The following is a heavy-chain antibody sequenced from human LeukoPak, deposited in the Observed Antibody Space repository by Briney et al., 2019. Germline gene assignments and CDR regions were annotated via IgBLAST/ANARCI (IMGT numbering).Heavy chain of an antibody. CDR2: IYPGDSDT. D-gene: IGHD1-26*01. CDR1: GYSFTSYW. J-gene: IGHJ1*01. Sequence: GESLKISCKGSGYSFTSYWIGWVRQMPGKGLEWMGIIYPGDSDTRYSPSFQGQVTISADKSISTAYLQWSSLKASDIAMYYCARHVGFLGGPAEYFQHWGQGTLVTVSS. CDR3: ARHVGFLGGPAEYFQH. V-gene: IGHV5-51*01.